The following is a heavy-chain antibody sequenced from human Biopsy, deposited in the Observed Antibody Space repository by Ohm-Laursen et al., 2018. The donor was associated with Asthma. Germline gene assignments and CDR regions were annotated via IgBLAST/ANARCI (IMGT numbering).Heavy chain of an antibody. CDR1: GGTFRTYA. D-gene: IGHD3-16*01. CDR2: IIPMYGVP. J-gene: IGHJ6*02. V-gene: IGHV1-69*13. Sequence: SVKVSCKASGGTFRTYAFNWVRQAPGQGLKWMGGIIPMYGVPKVAQKFQGRVTITADESTSTAYMEMSSLRSEDTAVYYCARVDAIMISGDFYFYSGFDLWGQGTTVRVSS. CDR3: ARVDAIMISGDFYFYSGFDL.